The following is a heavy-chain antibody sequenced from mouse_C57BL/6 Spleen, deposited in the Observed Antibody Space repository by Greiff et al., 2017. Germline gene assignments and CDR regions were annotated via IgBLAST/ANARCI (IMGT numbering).Heavy chain of an antibody. V-gene: IGHV1-53*01. D-gene: IGHD4-1*01. CDR3: ARGVLGSYWYFDV. CDR2: INPSNGGT. J-gene: IGHJ1*03. CDR1: GYTFTSYW. Sequence: VQLQQSGTELVKPGASVKLSCKASGYTFTSYWMHWVKQRPGQGLEWIGNINPSNGGTNYNEKFKSKATLTVDKSSSTAYMQLSSLTSEDSAVYYCARGVLGSYWYFDVWGTGTTVTVSS.